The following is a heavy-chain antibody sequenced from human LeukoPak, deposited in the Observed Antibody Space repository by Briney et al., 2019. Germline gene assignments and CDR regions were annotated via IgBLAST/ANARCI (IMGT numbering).Heavy chain of an antibody. CDR2: IFSSGST. CDR3: ARARTQYYDSSVLNWFVP. J-gene: IGHJ5*02. V-gene: IGHV4-31*03. D-gene: IGHD3-22*01. CDR1: GGSIRSGNYY. Sequence: SQTLSLTCTVPGGSIRSGNYYRRWIRQLPGVGLEWIGNIFSSGSTSKNPSLKSRVTMSVDTSKNQFSLRLISVTAADAAVYYCARARTQYYDSSVLNWFVPRGQGTLVTVSS.